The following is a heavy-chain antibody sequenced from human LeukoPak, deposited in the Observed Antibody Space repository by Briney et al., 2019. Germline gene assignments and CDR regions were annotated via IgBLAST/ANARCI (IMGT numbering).Heavy chain of an antibody. CDR1: GFTFSSYA. Sequence: GRSLRLSCAASGFTFSSYAMSWVRQAPGEWREWVSSISGSGGSTYYADSVKGRFTISRDNSKNTLYLQMNSLRAEDTAVYYCASPPHLFGFDYWGQGTLVTVSS. CDR2: ISGSGGST. D-gene: IGHD3-3*01. V-gene: IGHV3-23*01. J-gene: IGHJ4*02. CDR3: ASPPHLFGFDY.